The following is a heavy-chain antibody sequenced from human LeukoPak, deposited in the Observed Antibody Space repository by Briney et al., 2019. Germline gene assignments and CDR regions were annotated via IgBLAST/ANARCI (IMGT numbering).Heavy chain of an antibody. CDR2: ISAYNGNT. D-gene: IGHD6-19*01. J-gene: IGHJ5*02. CDR3: ARDAQPELPGIAVAGRGWFDP. V-gene: IGHV1-18*01. CDR1: GYTFTSYG. Sequence: ASVKVSCKASGYTFTSYGISWVRQAPGQGLEWMGWISAYNGNTNYAQKLQGRVTMTTDTSTSTAYMELRSLRSDDTAVYYCARDAQPELPGIAVAGRGWFDPWGQGTLVTVSS.